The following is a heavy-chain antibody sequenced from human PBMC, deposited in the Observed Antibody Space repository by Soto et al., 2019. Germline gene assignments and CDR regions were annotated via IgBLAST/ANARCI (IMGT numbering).Heavy chain of an antibody. CDR3: AKGLGYCSSTSCYVLYFDY. CDR1: GFTFSSYA. J-gene: IGHJ4*02. CDR2: ISGSVGST. V-gene: IGHV3-23*01. D-gene: IGHD2-2*01. Sequence: GGSLRLSCAASGFTFSSYAMSWVRQAPGKGLEWVSAISGSVGSTYYADSVKGRFTISRDNSKNTLYLQMNSLRAEDTAVYYCAKGLGYCSSTSCYVLYFDYWGQGTLVTVSS.